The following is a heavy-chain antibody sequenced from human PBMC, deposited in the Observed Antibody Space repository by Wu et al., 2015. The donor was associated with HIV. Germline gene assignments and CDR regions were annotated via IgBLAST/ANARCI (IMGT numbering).Heavy chain of an antibody. CDR2: ISAYNGNT. V-gene: IGHV1-18*01. D-gene: IGHD3-22*01. CDR1: GYTFSTYE. Sequence: QVQLVQSGAEVKNPGASVKVSCKASGYTFSTYEINWVRQAPGQGLEWMGWISAYNGNTNYAQKLQGRVTMTTDTSTSTAYMELRSLRSDDTAVYYCARDLTHYYDSSGYYYELGYWGQGTPGHRLL. J-gene: IGHJ4*02. CDR3: ARDLTHYYDSSGYYYELGY.